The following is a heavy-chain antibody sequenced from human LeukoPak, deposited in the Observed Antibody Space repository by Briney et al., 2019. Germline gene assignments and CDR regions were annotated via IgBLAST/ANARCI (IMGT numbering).Heavy chain of an antibody. CDR3: ARVLSGRGSLYSYYYYMDV. CDR2: IYSGGSK. J-gene: IGHJ6*03. Sequence: GGSLRHSCAASGFTVSSNYMSWVRQAPGKGLEWVSVIYSGGSKYYADSVKGRFTISRDNSKNKLYLQMNSLRAEDTAVYYCARVLSGRGSLYSYYYYMDVWGKGTTVTISS. CDR1: GFTVSSNY. D-gene: IGHD3-10*01. V-gene: IGHV3-53*01.